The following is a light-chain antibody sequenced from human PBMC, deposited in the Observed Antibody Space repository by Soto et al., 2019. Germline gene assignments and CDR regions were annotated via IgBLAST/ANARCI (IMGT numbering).Light chain of an antibody. CDR2: AAS. J-gene: IGKJ1*01. CDR3: QQSYTTPRT. CDR1: QSISSY. V-gene: IGKV1-39*01. Sequence: DIQMTHSTSSLSASVGDRVTITCRASQSISSYLNWYQQKPGKAPKLLIYAASSLQSGVPSRFSGSGSGTDFTLTISSLQPEDFATYYCQQSYTTPRTFGQGTKVDI.